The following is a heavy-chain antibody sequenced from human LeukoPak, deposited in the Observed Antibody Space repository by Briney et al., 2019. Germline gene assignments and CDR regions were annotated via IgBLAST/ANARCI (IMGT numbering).Heavy chain of an antibody. CDR3: ARVSAYCGGDCYNY. CDR2: IIPIFGTA. CDR1: GYTFTSYG. J-gene: IGHJ4*02. D-gene: IGHD2-21*01. Sequence: GASVKVSCKASGYTFTSYGISWVRQAPGQGLEWMGGIIPIFGTANYAQKFQGRVTITADESTSTAYMELSSLRSEDTAVYYCARVSAYCGGDCYNYWGQGTLVTVSS. V-gene: IGHV1-69*13.